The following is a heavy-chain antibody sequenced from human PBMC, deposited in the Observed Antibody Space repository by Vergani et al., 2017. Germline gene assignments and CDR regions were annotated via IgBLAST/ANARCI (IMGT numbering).Heavy chain of an antibody. Sequence: QVQLVQSGAEVKKPGASVRVSCKASGYSFTNYVISWVRQAPGQGLEWMGWISAYNGYTNYAQKLQGRVTMTTDTSTSTAYMELRSLSSDDTAVYYCATNGGDYDFDYWGQGTLVTVSS. J-gene: IGHJ4*02. CDR3: ATNGGDYDFDY. CDR1: GYSFTNYV. V-gene: IGHV1-18*04. CDR2: ISAYNGYT. D-gene: IGHD4-17*01.